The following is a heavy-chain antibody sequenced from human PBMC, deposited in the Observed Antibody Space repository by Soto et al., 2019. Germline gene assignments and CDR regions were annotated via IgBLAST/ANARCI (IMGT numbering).Heavy chain of an antibody. Sequence: GGSLRLSCAASGFTFSSYSMNWVRQAPGKGLEWVSSISSSSSYIYYADSVKGRFTISRDNAKNSLYLQMNSPRAEDTAVYYCARVPPPGNTGLDAFDIWGQGTMVTVSS. CDR3: ARVPPPGNTGLDAFDI. CDR1: GFTFSSYS. D-gene: IGHD1-7*01. J-gene: IGHJ3*02. V-gene: IGHV3-21*01. CDR2: ISSSSSYI.